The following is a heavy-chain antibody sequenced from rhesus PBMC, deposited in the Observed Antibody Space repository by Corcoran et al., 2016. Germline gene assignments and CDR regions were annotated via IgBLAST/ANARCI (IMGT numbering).Heavy chain of an antibody. V-gene: IGHV4-65*01. CDR2: ISGSSGST. J-gene: IGHJ4*01. Sequence: QVQLQESGPGLVKPSETLSLTCAVSGGSVSSSNWWSWIRQPPGKGLEWIGYISGSSGSTYSNPSLKSRVTISTDTSKNQFSLELSSLRSEDTAVYYCARDFSSAGGLVDYWGQGVLVTVSS. D-gene: IGHD6-13*01. CDR1: GGSVSSSNW. CDR3: ARDFSSAGGLVDY.